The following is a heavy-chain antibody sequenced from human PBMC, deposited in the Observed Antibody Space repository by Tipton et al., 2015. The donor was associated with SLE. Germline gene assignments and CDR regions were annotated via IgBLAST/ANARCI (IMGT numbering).Heavy chain of an antibody. D-gene: IGHD7-27*01. CDR1: GYSIRSGYY. CDR2: IYYSGST. CDR3: AESTGATFDY. J-gene: IGHJ4*02. V-gene: IGHV4-38-2*01. Sequence: TLSLTCAVSGYSIRSGYYWGWVRQPPGKGLEWIGYIYYSGSTRYNPSLKSRVTISVDTSKNQVSLKLTSVTAADTAVYYCAESTGATFDYWGQGTLVTVSS.